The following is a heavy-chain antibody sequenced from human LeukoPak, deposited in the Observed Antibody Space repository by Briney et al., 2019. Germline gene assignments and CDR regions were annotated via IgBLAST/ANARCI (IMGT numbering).Heavy chain of an antibody. Sequence: KTGGSLRLSCAASGFTFSGYSMNWVRQAPGKGLEWVSSISSTSTYIYYADSVKGRFTISRDNAKNSLYLQMNSLRAEDTAVYYCASLYGGNLDTDYWGQGTLVTVSS. J-gene: IGHJ4*02. CDR1: GFTFSGYS. CDR2: ISSTSTYI. V-gene: IGHV3-21*01. CDR3: ASLYGGNLDTDY. D-gene: IGHD4-23*01.